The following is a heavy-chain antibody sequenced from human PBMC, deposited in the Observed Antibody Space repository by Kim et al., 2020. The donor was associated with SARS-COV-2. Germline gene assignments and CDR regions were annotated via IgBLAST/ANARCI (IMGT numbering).Heavy chain of an antibody. J-gene: IGHJ4*02. V-gene: IGHV3-21*04. D-gene: IGHD6-19*01. CDR3: ARVLTSGWSYFDY. CDR1: GFTFSSYS. Sequence: GGSRRLSCAASGFTFSSYSMNFVRQAPGKGLEWISSISSSSSYIYYADSVKGRFTISRDNARASLYLQMNSLRAEDTAVYYCARVLTSGWSYFDYWGQGT. CDR2: ISSSSSYI.